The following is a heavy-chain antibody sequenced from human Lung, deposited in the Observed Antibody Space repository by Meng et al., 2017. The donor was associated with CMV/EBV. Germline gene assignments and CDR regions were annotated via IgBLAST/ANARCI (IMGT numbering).Heavy chain of an antibody. CDR1: GFTFSSYS. CDR2: ISSSSSYI. Sequence: SCAASGFTFSSYSVNWVRQAPGKGLEWVSSISSSSSYIYYADSVKGRFTISRDNAKKSLYLQMNSRRPEETAVYYCAKDLLLFGGPNAYFDYCGQGXLVTVSS. J-gene: IGHJ4*02. CDR3: AKDLLLFGGPNAYFDY. V-gene: IGHV3-21*01. D-gene: IGHD3-16*01.